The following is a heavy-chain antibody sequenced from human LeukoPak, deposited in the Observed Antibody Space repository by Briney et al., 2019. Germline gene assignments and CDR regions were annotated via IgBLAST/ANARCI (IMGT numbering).Heavy chain of an antibody. J-gene: IGHJ5*02. CDR1: GFTFSSYS. CDR2: IINTGRAT. CDR3: APQVPPNDEFFDH. Sequence: PGGALRLSCVASGFTFSSYSMHWVRQAPGEGLEWLSGIINTGRATDYADSIKGRFTISRDNSKNTVFLQMNSLRAEDTAEYFCAPQVPPNDEFFDHWGQGTLVTVSS. V-gene: IGHV3-23*01.